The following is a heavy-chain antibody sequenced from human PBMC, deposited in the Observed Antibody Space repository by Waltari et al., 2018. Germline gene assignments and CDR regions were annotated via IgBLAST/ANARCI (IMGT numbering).Heavy chain of an antibody. CDR3: AAPFWGSEYAFDI. D-gene: IGHD7-27*01. V-gene: IGHV3-23*01. Sequence: EVQLLESGGGLVQPGGSLRLSCAASGFTFSSYAMSWVRQAPGKGLEWVSAISGSGGSTYYADSVKGRFTISRDNSKNTLYLQMNSLRAEDTAVYYCAAPFWGSEYAFDIWGQGTMVTVSS. J-gene: IGHJ3*02. CDR1: GFTFSSYA. CDR2: ISGSGGST.